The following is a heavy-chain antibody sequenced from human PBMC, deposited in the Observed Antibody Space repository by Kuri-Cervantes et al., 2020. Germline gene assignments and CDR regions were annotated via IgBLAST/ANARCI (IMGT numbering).Heavy chain of an antibody. D-gene: IGHD7-27*01. Sequence: GESLKISCAASGFTVSSNYMSWVRQAPGKGLEWVSSISSSSSYIYYADSVKGRFTISRDNAKNSLYLQMNSLRAEDTAVYYCARVGNWGYYYSYYGMDVWGQGTTVTVSS. CDR2: ISSSSSYI. J-gene: IGHJ6*02. CDR3: ARVGNWGYYYSYYGMDV. CDR1: GFTVSSNY. V-gene: IGHV3-21*01.